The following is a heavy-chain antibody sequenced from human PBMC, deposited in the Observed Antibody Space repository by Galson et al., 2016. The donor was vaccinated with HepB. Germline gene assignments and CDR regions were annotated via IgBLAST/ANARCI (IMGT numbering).Heavy chain of an antibody. Sequence: SLRLSCAASGFTFNSYGMHWVRQAPGKGLEWVAVISYDGRNKYYADSVKGRFTISKDISKNTLYLQMNSLRADDTALYYCARRGINWGFFDYWGQGTLVTVSS. J-gene: IGHJ4*02. CDR1: GFTFNSYG. D-gene: IGHD7-27*01. CDR3: ARRGINWGFFDY. CDR2: ISYDGRNK. V-gene: IGHV3-30*03.